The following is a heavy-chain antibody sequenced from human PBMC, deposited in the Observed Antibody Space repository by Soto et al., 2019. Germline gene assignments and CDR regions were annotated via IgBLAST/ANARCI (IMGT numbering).Heavy chain of an antibody. J-gene: IGHJ4*02. CDR3: ARESWSGRPLDY. Sequence: GGSLRLSCAASGFTFSSYAMHWVRQAPGKGLEWVAVISYDGSNKYYADSVKGRFTISRDNSKNTLYLQMNSLRAEDTAVYYCARESWSGRPLDYWGQGTLVTVSS. CDR1: GFTFSSYA. V-gene: IGHV3-30-3*01. D-gene: IGHD3-3*01. CDR2: ISYDGSNK.